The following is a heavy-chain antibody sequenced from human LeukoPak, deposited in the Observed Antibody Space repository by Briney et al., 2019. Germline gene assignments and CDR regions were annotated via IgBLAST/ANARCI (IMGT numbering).Heavy chain of an antibody. CDR2: IIPIFGTA. J-gene: IGHJ5*02. V-gene: IGHV1-69*13. Sequence: ASVKVSCKASGGTFSSYAISWVRQAPGQGLEWMGGIIPIFGTANYAQKFQGRVTITADESTSTAYMELSSLRSEDTAVYYCARALKCSGGSCYGWFDPWGQGTLVTVSS. CDR1: GGTFSSYA. D-gene: IGHD2-15*01. CDR3: ARALKCSGGSCYGWFDP.